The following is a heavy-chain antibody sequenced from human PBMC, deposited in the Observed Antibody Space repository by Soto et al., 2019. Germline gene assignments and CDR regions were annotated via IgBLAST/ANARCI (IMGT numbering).Heavy chain of an antibody. J-gene: IGHJ4*02. D-gene: IGHD3-22*01. Sequence: EVQLVESGGGLVQPGGSLRLSCVGVSGFTFSTYWMHWVRQAPGEGLVWVSRMSSDGRRTNYADSVKGRFTISSDNAKNTLYLQMNSLRADDTAVYYCARRVRGYYYELDYWGQGTLVTVTS. V-gene: IGHV3-74*01. CDR3: ARRVRGYYYELDY. CDR2: MSSDGRRT. CDR1: GFTFSTYW.